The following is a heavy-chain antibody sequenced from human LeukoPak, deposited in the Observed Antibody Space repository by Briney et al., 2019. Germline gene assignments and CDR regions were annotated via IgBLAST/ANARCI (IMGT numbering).Heavy chain of an antibody. CDR1: GFTFSSCG. CDR2: IWYDGSNE. CDR3: TTYNGNSEGGDY. J-gene: IGHJ4*02. Sequence: GRSLRLSCAASGFTFSSCGMHWVRQAPGKGLEWVAVIWYDGSNEYYADSVKGRFTISRDNSKNTLYLQMISLRAEDTAVYYCTTYNGNSEGGDYWGQGTLVTVSS. V-gene: IGHV3-33*01. D-gene: IGHD4-23*01.